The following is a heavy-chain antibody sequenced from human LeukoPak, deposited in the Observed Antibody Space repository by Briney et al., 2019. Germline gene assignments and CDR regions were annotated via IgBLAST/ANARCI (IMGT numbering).Heavy chain of an antibody. Sequence: PSETLSLTCTVSGGTISRFYWNWIRQSPGKGLEWIGYIYYTGSTNYSPSLKSRVTISLDTSKSQFSLKLSSVTAADTAVYYCAREPLWFGEGYFDFWGQGTLVTVSS. CDR3: AREPLWFGEGYFDF. J-gene: IGHJ4*02. CDR1: GGTISRFY. CDR2: IYYTGST. D-gene: IGHD3-10*01. V-gene: IGHV4-59*13.